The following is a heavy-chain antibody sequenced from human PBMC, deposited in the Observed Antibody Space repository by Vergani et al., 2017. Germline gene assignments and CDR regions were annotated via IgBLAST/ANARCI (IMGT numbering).Heavy chain of an antibody. CDR1: GFTFSSYS. J-gene: IGHJ4*03. V-gene: IGHV3-21*01. CDR2: ISSSSSYI. CDR3: ARDRDDILTGYSDY. D-gene: IGHD3-9*01. Sequence: EVQLVESGGGLVQPGGSLRLSCAASGFTFSSYSMNWVRQAPGKGLEWVSSISSSSSYIYYADSVKGRFTISRDNAKNSLYLQMNSLRAEDTAVYYCARDRDDILTGYSDYWGQGTTVTVSS.